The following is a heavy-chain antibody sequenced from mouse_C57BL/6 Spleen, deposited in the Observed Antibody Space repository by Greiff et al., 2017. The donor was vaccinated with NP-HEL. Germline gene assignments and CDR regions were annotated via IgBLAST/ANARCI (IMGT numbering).Heavy chain of an antibody. Sequence: QVQLKQSGPELVKPGASVKLSCKASGYAFSSSWMNWVKQRPGKGLEWIGRIYPGDGDTNYNGKFKGKATLTADKSSSTAYMQLSSLTSEDCAVYFCAITAVVEGFADWGQGTLVTVSA. J-gene: IGHJ3*01. CDR3: AITAVVEGFAD. D-gene: IGHD1-1*01. CDR2: IYPGDGDT. CDR1: GYAFSSSW. V-gene: IGHV1-82*01.